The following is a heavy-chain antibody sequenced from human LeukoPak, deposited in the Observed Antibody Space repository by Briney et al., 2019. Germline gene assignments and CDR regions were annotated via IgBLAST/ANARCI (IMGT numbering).Heavy chain of an antibody. CDR2: ISSSSSYI. CDR3: ARDRVAVAGTRYFDY. J-gene: IGHJ4*02. CDR1: GFTFSSYS. V-gene: IGHV3-21*01. Sequence: GGSLRLSCAASGFTFSSYSMNWVRQAPGKGLEWVSSISSSSSYIYYADSVEGRFTISRDNAKNSLYLQINSLRAEDTAVYYCARDRVAVAGTRYFDYWGQGTLVTVSS. D-gene: IGHD6-19*01.